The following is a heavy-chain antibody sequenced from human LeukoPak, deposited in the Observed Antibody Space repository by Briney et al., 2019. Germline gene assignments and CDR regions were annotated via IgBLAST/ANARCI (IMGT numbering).Heavy chain of an antibody. J-gene: IGHJ5*02. CDR1: GGSISSSSYY. CDR3: ARQGISTRYCSGGSCYGTDLNWFDP. Sequence: SETLSLTCTVSGGSISSSSYYWGWIRQPPGKGLEWIGSIYYSGSTYYNPSLKSRVTISVDTSKNQFSLKLSSVTAADTAVYYCARQGISTRYCSGGSCYGTDLNWFDPWGQGTLVIVPS. CDR2: IYYSGST. V-gene: IGHV4-39*01. D-gene: IGHD2-15*01.